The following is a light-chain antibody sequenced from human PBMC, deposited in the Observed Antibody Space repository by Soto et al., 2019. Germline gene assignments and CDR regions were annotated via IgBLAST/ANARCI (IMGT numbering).Light chain of an antibody. CDR3: TSYTSSNTVV. Sequence: QSALTQPPSVCGSPGQSVTISCTGTSSDIGTYNRVSWYQQPPGTAPKLMIYEVKNRLSGVPDRFSGSKSDNTASLTISGLQSEDEGDYYCTSYTSSNTVVFGGGTKVTVL. CDR1: SSDIGTYNR. CDR2: EVK. J-gene: IGLJ3*02. V-gene: IGLV2-18*02.